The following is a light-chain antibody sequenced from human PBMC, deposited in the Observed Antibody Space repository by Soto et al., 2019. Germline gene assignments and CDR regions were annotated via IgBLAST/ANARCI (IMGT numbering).Light chain of an antibody. CDR3: SSFAGNNNLV. CDR2: EVS. J-gene: IGLJ2*01. Sequence: QSALTQPPSASGSPGQSVTISCTGNSSDVGGYNYVSWYQQHPGKAPKLMISEVSKRPSGVPDRFSGSKSGNTASLTVSGLQAEDEAVYYCSSFAGNNNLVFGGGTKLTVL. CDR1: SSDVGGYNY. V-gene: IGLV2-8*01.